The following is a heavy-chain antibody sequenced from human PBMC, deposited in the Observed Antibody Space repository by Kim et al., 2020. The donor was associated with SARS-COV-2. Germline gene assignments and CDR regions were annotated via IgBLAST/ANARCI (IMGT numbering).Heavy chain of an antibody. D-gene: IGHD3-10*01. CDR2: GGT. J-gene: IGHJ3*02. V-gene: IGHV4-61*07. Sequence: GGTPYNPSLKSRVTISVDTSKNQFSLKMTSVTAADTAVYYCARRGVGSFDIWGQGTMVTVSS. CDR3: ARRGVGSFDI.